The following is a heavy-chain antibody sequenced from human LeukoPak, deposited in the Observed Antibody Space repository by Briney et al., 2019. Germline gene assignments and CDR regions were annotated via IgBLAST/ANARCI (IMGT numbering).Heavy chain of an antibody. J-gene: IGHJ4*02. V-gene: IGHV4-38-2*02. CDR2: IYHSGST. D-gene: IGHD3-16*02. CDR1: GYSISSGYY. CDR3: ARQKLEADYVWGSYRYMLSGFDY. Sequence: SETLSLTCTVSGYSISSGYYWGWIRQPPGKGLEWIGSIYHSGSTYYNPSLKSRVTISVDTSKNQFSLKLSSVTAADTAVYYCARQKLEADYVWGSYRYMLSGFDYWGQGTLVTVSS.